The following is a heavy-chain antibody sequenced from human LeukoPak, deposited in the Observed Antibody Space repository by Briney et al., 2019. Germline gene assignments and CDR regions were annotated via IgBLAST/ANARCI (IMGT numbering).Heavy chain of an antibody. CDR1: GFTFNSYG. CDR3: ARGENSKTYPVSGY. J-gene: IGHJ4*02. CDR2: ISYDGSSK. Sequence: GKFLRLSCAASGFTFNSYGMHWVRQAPGKGLEWVAVISYDGSSKYYIDSVKGRFTISRDNSKNTLFLRMNSLRAEDTAVYYCARGENSKTYPVSGYWGQGTLVTVSS. V-gene: IGHV3-30*03. D-gene: IGHD2/OR15-2a*01.